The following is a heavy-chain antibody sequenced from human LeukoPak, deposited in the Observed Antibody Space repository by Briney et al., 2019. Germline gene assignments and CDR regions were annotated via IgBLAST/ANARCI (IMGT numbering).Heavy chain of an antibody. V-gene: IGHV3-23*01. CDR2: ISGNGGIT. CDR1: GFTFSTYA. Sequence: GGSLRLSCAASGFTFSTYAMTWVRQAPGKGLGWVSAISGNGGITYYADSVKGRFTISRDNSKNTLYLQMNSLRAEDTAVYYCARAKVRFLEWFGSRDYYYYYGMDVWGQGTTVTVSS. CDR3: ARAKVRFLEWFGSRDYYYYYGMDV. D-gene: IGHD3-3*01. J-gene: IGHJ6*02.